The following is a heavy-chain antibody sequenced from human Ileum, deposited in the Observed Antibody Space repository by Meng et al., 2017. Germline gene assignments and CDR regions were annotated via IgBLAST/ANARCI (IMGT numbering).Heavy chain of an antibody. CDR2: INTNTGNP. D-gene: IGHD3-16*02. CDR1: GYTFTSYA. CDR3: ARGMITFGGVIVRSRYYYYGKDV. J-gene: IGHJ6*02. V-gene: IGHV7-4-1*02. Sequence: ASVKVSCKASGYTFTSYAMNWVRQAPGQGLEWMGWINTNTGNPTYAQGFTGRFVFSLDTSVSTAYLQISSLKAEDTAVYYCARGMITFGGVIVRSRYYYYGKDVWGQGTTVTVSS.